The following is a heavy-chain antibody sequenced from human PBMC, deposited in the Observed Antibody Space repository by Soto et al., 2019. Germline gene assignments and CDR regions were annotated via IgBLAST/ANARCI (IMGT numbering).Heavy chain of an antibody. V-gene: IGHV3-23*01. CDR1: GFTFSDYA. J-gene: IGHJ3*02. CDR2: ISGGGDST. Sequence: GGSLRLSCAASGFTFSDYAMSWVRQAPGKGLEWVSTISGGGDSTYYADSVKGRFTISRDNSKDTLYLQMNSLRAEDTAVYYCAKATATGGGAFDICGQGTMVTVSS. CDR3: AKATATGGGAFDI. D-gene: IGHD2-8*02.